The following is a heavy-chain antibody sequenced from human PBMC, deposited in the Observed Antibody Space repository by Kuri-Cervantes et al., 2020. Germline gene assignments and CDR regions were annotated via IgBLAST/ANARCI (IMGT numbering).Heavy chain of an antibody. J-gene: IGHJ3*01. Sequence: SLKISCAASGFTFSHHAMHWVRQAPGKGLEWVAVISYDGSNKYYADSVKGRFTISRDNSKNTLYVQINSLRSDDTAVYYCVRDYYESSGYWYDVFDVWGQGTMVTVSS. CDR1: GFTFSHHA. CDR2: ISYDGSNK. D-gene: IGHD3-22*01. CDR3: VRDYYESSGYWYDVFDV. V-gene: IGHV3-30-3*01.